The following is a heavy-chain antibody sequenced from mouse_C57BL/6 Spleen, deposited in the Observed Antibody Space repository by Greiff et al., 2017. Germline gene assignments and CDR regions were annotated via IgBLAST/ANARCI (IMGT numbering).Heavy chain of an antibody. Sequence: VQLQQPGAELVKPGASVKLSCKASGYTFTSYWMHWVKQRPGRGLEWIGRIDPTSGGTKYNEKFKSKATLTVDKSSSTAYMQLSSLTSEDSAVXDWARAGGYYPSFDYWGQGTTLTVSS. CDR1: GYTFTSYW. D-gene: IGHD1-1*01. V-gene: IGHV1-72*01. CDR3: ARAGGYYPSFDY. CDR2: IDPTSGGT. J-gene: IGHJ2*01.